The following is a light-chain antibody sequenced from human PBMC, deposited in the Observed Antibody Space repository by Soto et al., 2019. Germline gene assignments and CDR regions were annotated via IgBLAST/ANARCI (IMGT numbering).Light chain of an antibody. CDR3: SSYTNSSTRYV. CDR1: SSDGGGYNY. Sequence: QSVLTQPASVSGSPGQSITISCTGTSSDGGGYNYVSWYQQHPGKAPKLMIYEVSNRPSGVSNRFSGSKSGNTASLTISGLQAEDEADYYCSSYTNSSTRYVFGTGTKLTVL. V-gene: IGLV2-14*01. J-gene: IGLJ1*01. CDR2: EVS.